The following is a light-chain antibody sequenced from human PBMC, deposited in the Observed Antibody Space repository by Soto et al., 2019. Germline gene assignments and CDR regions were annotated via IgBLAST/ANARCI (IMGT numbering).Light chain of an antibody. CDR1: RGHSSYI. V-gene: IGLV4-60*03. Sequence: QLVLTQSSSASASLGSSVKLTCTLSRGHSSYIIAWHQQQPGKAPRHLMNLEYSGGYNKGSGVPDRFSGSSSGADRSLTISNLQPEDEAEYYCETWDHSTRTFGGGTKLTVL. J-gene: IGLJ2*01. CDR2: LEYSGGY. CDR3: ETWDHSTRT.